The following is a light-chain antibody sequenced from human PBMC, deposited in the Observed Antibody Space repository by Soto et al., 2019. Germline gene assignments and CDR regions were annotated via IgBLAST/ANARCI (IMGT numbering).Light chain of an antibody. CDR1: QSVGNSY. Sequence: EIVLTQSPGTLSLSSGERATLSCRASQSVGNSYLAWYQQKPGQAPRLLIYGASSRATGIPDRFSDSGSGTDFTLTIDRLEPEDFAVYYCQQYGSSSSWTFGQGTKVDIK. CDR3: QQYGSSSSWT. V-gene: IGKV3-20*01. CDR2: GAS. J-gene: IGKJ1*01.